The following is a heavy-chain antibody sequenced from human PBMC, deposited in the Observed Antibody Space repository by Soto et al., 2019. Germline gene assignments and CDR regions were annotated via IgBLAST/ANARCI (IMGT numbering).Heavy chain of an antibody. J-gene: IGHJ6*02. V-gene: IGHV4-39*01. CDR1: GGSISSSSYY. Sequence: XETLSLTCTVSGGSISSSSYYWGWIRQPPGKGLEWIGSIYYSGSTYYNPSLKSRVTISVDTSKNQFSLKLSSVTAADTAVYYCARRIAAAKYYYYYGMDVWGQGTTGTLSS. CDR2: IYYSGST. CDR3: ARRIAAAKYYYYYGMDV. D-gene: IGHD6-13*01.